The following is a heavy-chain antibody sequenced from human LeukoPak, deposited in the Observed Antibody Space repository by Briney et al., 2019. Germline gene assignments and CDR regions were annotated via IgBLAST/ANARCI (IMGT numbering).Heavy chain of an antibody. CDR2: ISPGDSAP. Sequence: GESLKISCEGSGYNFTIYRIAWVRQMPGKGLECMGIISPGDSAPTYSPSFRGQVTISVDKSINTAYLQWSRLKASDTAMYFCARRLNYYDVSGPRAFDIWGQGSMVTVSS. D-gene: IGHD3-22*01. V-gene: IGHV5-51*01. CDR1: GYNFTIYR. J-gene: IGHJ3*02. CDR3: ARRLNYYDVSGPRAFDI.